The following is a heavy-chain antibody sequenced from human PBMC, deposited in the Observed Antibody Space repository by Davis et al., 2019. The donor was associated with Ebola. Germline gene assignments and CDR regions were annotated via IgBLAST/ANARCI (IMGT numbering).Heavy chain of an antibody. CDR2: ISSSSSYI. CDR3: ARSGLSFGVVKYHYGMDV. Sequence: PGGSLRLSCAASGFTFSDYYMSWIRQAPGKGLEWVSYISSSSSYIYYADSVKGRFTISRDNAKNSLYLQMNSLRAEDTAVYYCARSGLSFGVVKYHYGMDVWGKGTTVTVSS. D-gene: IGHD3-3*01. J-gene: IGHJ6*04. V-gene: IGHV3-11*03. CDR1: GFTFSDYY.